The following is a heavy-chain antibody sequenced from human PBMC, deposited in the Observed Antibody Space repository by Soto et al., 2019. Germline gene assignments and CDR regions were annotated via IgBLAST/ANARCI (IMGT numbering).Heavy chain of an antibody. CDR2: INPNSGGT. J-gene: IGHJ6*02. D-gene: IGHD3-3*01. V-gene: IGHV1-2*02. CDR1: GYTFTGYY. Sequence: GASVKVSCKAPGYTFTGYYMHWVRQAPGQGLEWMGWINPNSGGTNYAQKFQGRVTMTRDTSISTAYMELSRLRSDDTAVYYCARGNGAEAHYDFWSGYYGLYYYYGMDVWGQGTTVTVSS. CDR3: ARGNGAEAHYDFWSGYYGLYYYYGMDV.